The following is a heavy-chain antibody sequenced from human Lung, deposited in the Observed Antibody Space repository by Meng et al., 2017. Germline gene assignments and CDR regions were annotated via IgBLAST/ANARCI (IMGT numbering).Heavy chain of an antibody. CDR1: GYTFPDYW. J-gene: IGHJ4*02. V-gene: IGHV1-2*06. CDR3: ARDEDISAAGKLFGDY. Sequence: VGLVESGGEVKKPGASVKVSGKASGYTFPDYWLHWVRTAHGKGLEWMGRINPKSGDTHYAQRFQGRVTMTGDTSISTAYTEMSGLRSDDTAMYYCARDEDISAAGKLFGDYWGQGTLVTVSS. D-gene: IGHD6-13*01. CDR2: INPKSGDT.